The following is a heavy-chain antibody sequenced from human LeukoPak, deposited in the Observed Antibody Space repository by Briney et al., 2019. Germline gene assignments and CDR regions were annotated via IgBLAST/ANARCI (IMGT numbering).Heavy chain of an antibody. CDR3: ARDRSYYYYYMDV. Sequence: SETLSLTCTVSGGSISSYWWSWIRQPPGKGLEWIGGINHSGSTNYNPSLKSPVTISVDTSNNQFSLKVRSVTAADTAVYYCARDRSYYYYYMDVWGKGTTVTVSS. J-gene: IGHJ6*03. CDR1: GGSISSYW. V-gene: IGHV4-34*01. CDR2: INHSGST.